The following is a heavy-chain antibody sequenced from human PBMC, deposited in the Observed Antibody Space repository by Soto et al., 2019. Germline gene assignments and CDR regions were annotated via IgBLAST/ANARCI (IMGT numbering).Heavy chain of an antibody. V-gene: IGHV5-51*01. CDR1: GYSFTSYW. Sequence: GESLKISCNGSGYSFTSYWIGWVRQMPGKGLEWMGIIYPGDSDTRYSPSFQGQVTISADKSISTAYLQWSSLKASDTAMYYCARLLYYYDSSGPLGYWGQGTLVTVSS. CDR2: IYPGDSDT. D-gene: IGHD3-22*01. CDR3: ARLLYYYDSSGPLGY. J-gene: IGHJ4*02.